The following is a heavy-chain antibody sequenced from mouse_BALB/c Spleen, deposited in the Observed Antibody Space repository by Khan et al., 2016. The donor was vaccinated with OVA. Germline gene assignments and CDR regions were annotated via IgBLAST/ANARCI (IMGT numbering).Heavy chain of an antibody. CDR1: GCTFSSYA. CDR3: ARHGGDWYFDV. Sequence: EVELVESGGGLVKPGGSLKLSCAASGCTFSSYAMSWVRQTPEKRLEWVATISSGGSYTYYPDSVKGRFTISRDSAKNTLYLQMSSLRSEDTAMYYCARHGGDWYFDVWGAGTTVTVSS. CDR2: ISSGGSYT. V-gene: IGHV5-9-3*01. J-gene: IGHJ1*01.